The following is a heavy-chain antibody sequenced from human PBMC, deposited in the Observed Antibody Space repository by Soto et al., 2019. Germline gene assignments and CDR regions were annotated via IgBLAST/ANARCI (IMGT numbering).Heavy chain of an antibody. CDR1: GGSISSGDYY. Sequence: QVQLQESGPGLVKPSQTLSLTCTVSGGSISSGDYYWSWIRQPPGKGLEWIGYIYYSGSTYYNPSLKSRVTISVDTSKNQFSVKLSSVTAADTAVYYCAGTISTSFTGDYFDYWGQGTLVTVSS. D-gene: IGHD2-2*01. CDR3: AGTISTSFTGDYFDY. CDR2: IYYSGST. J-gene: IGHJ4*02. V-gene: IGHV4-30-4*01.